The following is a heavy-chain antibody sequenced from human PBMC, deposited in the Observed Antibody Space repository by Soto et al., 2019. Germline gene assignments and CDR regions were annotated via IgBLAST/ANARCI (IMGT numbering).Heavy chain of an antibody. CDR1: GYNFTNFD. D-gene: IGHD2-15*01. CDR2: MNPSSGET. Sequence: ASVKVSCKTSGYNFTNFDINWVRQAPGRGLVWMGWMNPSSGETGSAQNFQGRVTMTRDISTRTFFMQLTSLRSEDTAIYYCARLAEYCNGIKCYSNFDFWGRGTQVTVS. J-gene: IGHJ4*01. V-gene: IGHV1-8*01. CDR3: ARLAEYCNGIKCYSNFDF.